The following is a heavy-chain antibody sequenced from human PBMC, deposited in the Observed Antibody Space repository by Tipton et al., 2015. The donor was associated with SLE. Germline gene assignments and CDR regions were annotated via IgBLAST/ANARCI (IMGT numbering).Heavy chain of an antibody. CDR2: IYYSGST. CDR1: GGSISSSSYY. V-gene: IGHV4-39*07. J-gene: IGHJ3*02. D-gene: IGHD1-1*01. CDR3: ARQGTGDAFDI. Sequence: LRLSCTVSGGSISSSSYYWGWIRQPPGKGLEWIGSIYYSGSTYYNPSLKSRVTISVDTSKNQFSLKLSSVTAADTAVYYCARQGTGDAFDIWGQGTMVTVSS.